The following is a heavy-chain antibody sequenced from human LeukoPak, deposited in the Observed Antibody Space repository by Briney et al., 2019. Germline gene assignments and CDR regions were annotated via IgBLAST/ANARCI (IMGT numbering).Heavy chain of an antibody. D-gene: IGHD5-18*01. CDR1: GYTFTGYY. CDR2: INPNSGGT. Sequence: ASVKVSCKASGYTFTGYYMHWVRQAPGQGLEWMGWINPNSGGTNCAQKFQGRVTMTRDTSISTAYMELSRLRSDDTAVYYCARESSTAMVTRYYYYYMDVWGKGTTVTVSS. CDR3: ARESSTAMVTRYYYYYMDV. J-gene: IGHJ6*03. V-gene: IGHV1-2*02.